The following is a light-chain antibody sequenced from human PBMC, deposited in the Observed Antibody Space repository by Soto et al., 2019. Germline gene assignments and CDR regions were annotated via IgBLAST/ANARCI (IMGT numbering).Light chain of an antibody. CDR1: QSVSSSY. Sequence: EIVLTQSPGTLSLSPGERATLSCRASQSVSSSYLAWYQQKPGQSPRLLIYGASSRATGIPDRFSGSVSGTDFTITISRLEPEDFAVYYCQQYGSSPYTFGQGTMLEIK. CDR2: GAS. J-gene: IGKJ2*01. CDR3: QQYGSSPYT. V-gene: IGKV3-20*01.